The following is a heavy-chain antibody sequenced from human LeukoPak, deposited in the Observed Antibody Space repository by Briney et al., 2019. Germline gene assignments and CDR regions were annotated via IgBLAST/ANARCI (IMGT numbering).Heavy chain of an antibody. CDR2: INIGGTT. CDR1: GFTFGSYG. CDR3: AKPGDYRFDP. D-gene: IGHD4-17*01. J-gene: IGHJ5*02. Sequence: PGGSLRLAWAASGFTFGSYGMAWGRQAPGKGLEWVTFINIGGTTYYAASVKGRFTISRDNSRNTLYLQMNSLRADDTAVYSCAKPGDYRFDPWGQGTLVTVSS. V-gene: IGHV3-53*01.